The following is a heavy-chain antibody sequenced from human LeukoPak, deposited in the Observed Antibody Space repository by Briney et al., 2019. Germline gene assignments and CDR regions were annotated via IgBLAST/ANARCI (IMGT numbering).Heavy chain of an antibody. CDR3: ASCSSGWRGIFHY. D-gene: IGHD6-19*01. V-gene: IGHV3-11*04. J-gene: IGHJ4*02. CDR1: GGSINSYY. CDR2: ISASGDVI. Sequence: PSETLSLTCTVSGGSINSYYWSWIRQAPGKGLEWLSYISASGDVINYADSVKGRFTISRDNAKNSLYLQMNSLRAEDTAVYYCASCSSGWRGIFHYWGQGTLVTVSS.